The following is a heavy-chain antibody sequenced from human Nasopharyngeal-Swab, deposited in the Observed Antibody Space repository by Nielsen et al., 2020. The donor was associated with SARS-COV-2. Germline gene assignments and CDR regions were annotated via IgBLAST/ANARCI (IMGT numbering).Heavy chain of an antibody. Sequence: GESLKISCKGSGYSFTSYWIGWVRQMPGKGLEWMGIIYPGDSDTRYSPSFQGKVTISADKSISTAYLQWSSLKASDTAMYYCARFYCSSTSCPDYYGMDVWGQGTTVTVSS. D-gene: IGHD2-2*01. J-gene: IGHJ6*02. CDR1: GYSFTSYW. V-gene: IGHV5-51*01. CDR3: ARFYCSSTSCPDYYGMDV. CDR2: IYPGDSDT.